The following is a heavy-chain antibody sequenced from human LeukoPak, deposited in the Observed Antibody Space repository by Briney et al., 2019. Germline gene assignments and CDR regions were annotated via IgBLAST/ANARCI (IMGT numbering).Heavy chain of an antibody. D-gene: IGHD2-21*02. CDR3: AREGLAYCGGDCYR. CDR1: GGSISGYY. CDR2: INHSGST. V-gene: IGHV4-34*01. Sequence: PSETLSLTCSVSGGSISGYYWSWIRQPPGKGLEWIGEINHSGSTNYNPSLKSRVTISVDTSKNQFSLELSSVTAADTAVYYCAREGLAYCGGDCYRGGQGTLVTVSS. J-gene: IGHJ4*02.